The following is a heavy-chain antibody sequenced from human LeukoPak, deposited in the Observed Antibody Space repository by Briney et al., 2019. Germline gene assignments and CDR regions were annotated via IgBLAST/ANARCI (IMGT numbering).Heavy chain of an antibody. J-gene: IGHJ6*04. CDR1: GGSFSGYY. CDR2: INHSGST. CDR3: AGWRFRAAVAGPSGMDV. V-gene: IGHV4-34*01. Sequence: SETLSLTCAVYGGSFSGYYWSWIRQPPGKGLEWIGEINHSGSTNYNPSLKSRVTISVDTSKNQFSLKLSSVTAADTAVYYCAGWRFRAAVAGPSGMDVWGKGTTVTVSS. D-gene: IGHD6-19*01.